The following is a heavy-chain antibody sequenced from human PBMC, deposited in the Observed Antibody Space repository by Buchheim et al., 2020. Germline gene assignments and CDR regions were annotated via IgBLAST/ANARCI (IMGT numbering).Heavy chain of an antibody. J-gene: IGHJ4*02. CDR3: ARVSLSSLLTFDY. V-gene: IGHV4-39*07. Sequence: QLQLQESGPGLVKPSETLSLTCTVSGGSIGSSSYYWGWIRQPPGKGLEWIGNIYYSGSTYYNPSLKSRVTMSVDTSTSQFSLKLTSVTAADTAVYYCARVSLSSLLTFDYWGQGTL. CDR2: IYYSGST. D-gene: IGHD3-16*01. CDR1: GGSIGSSSYY.